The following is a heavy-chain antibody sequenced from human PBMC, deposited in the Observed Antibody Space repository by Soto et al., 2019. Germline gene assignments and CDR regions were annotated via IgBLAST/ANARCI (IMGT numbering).Heavy chain of an antibody. CDR1: GFTFDDYA. Sequence: EVQLVESGGGLVQPGRSLRLSCAASGFTFDDYAMHWVRQAPGKGLEWVSGISWNSGSIGYADSVKGRFTISRDNAKNSLYLQMNSLRAEDTALYYCAKEARAFDIWGQGTMVTVSS. V-gene: IGHV3-9*01. CDR2: ISWNSGSI. CDR3: AKEARAFDI. J-gene: IGHJ3*02.